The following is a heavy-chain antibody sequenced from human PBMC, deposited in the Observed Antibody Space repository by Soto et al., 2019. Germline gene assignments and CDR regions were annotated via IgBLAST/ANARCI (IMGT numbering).Heavy chain of an antibody. CDR2: IDYSGST. CDR3: ARDRAKWKDYYYYGMDV. V-gene: IGHV4-30-4*01. J-gene: IGHJ6*02. D-gene: IGHD1-20*01. Sequence: QVQLQEAGPGLVKPSQTLSLTCTVSGGSISSGDDFWTWIRQPPGKGLEWIGYIDYSGSTYYNPSLRSRLTMSVETSKDQFSLTLSSVTAADTAVYYCARDRAKWKDYYYYGMDVWGQGTTVTVSS. CDR1: GGSISSGDDF.